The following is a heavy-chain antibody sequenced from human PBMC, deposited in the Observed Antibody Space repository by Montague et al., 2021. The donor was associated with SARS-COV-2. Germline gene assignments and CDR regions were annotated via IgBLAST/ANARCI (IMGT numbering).Heavy chain of an antibody. V-gene: IGHV3-48*03. CDR1: GFTFSSFA. CDR2: ISSSGSSI. Sequence: SLRLSCAASGFTFSSFAMHWVRQAPGKGLEWVSYISSSGSSIYYADSVKGRFAISRDNAKNSLYLQMNSLRAEDTAVYYCAREGYYDSSGYPLSYWGQGTLVIVSS. J-gene: IGHJ4*02. D-gene: IGHD3-22*01. CDR3: AREGYYDSSGYPLSY.